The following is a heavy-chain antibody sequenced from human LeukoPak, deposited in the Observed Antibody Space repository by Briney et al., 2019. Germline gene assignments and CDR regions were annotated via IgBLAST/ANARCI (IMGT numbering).Heavy chain of an antibody. CDR3: AKDRTHGYCYRGNWFDP. Sequence: GGSLRLSCGASIFPFNVYAVHGVRQAPGKGLEWVSLISGDGGSTYYADSVKGRFTISRDNSKNSLYLQMNSLRTEDTDLYYFAKDRTHGYCYRGNWFDPWGQGTLVTVSS. D-gene: IGHD5-18*01. CDR2: ISGDGGST. V-gene: IGHV3-43*02. CDR1: IFPFNVYA. J-gene: IGHJ5*02.